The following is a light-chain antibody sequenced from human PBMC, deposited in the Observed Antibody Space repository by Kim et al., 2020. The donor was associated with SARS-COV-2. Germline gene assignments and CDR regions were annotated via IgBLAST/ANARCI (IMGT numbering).Light chain of an antibody. CDR3: QVWDVTTDHVV. CDR2: YDV. V-gene: IGLV3-21*04. J-gene: IGLJ3*02. CDR1: DIGSKS. Sequence: AQGKTASITCGADDIGSKSVHWSQQKPGQAPVLVIYYDVDRPSGIPERFSGSNSGNTATLTISRVEAGDEADYYCQVWDVTTDHVVFGGGTQLTVL.